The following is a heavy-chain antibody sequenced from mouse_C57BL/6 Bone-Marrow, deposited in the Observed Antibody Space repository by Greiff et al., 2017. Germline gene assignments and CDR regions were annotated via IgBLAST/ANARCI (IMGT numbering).Heavy chain of an antibody. V-gene: IGHV8-8*01. CDR1: GFSLSTFGMG. CDR2: IWWDDDK. J-gene: IGHJ4*01. CDR3: ARRHYVLAMDY. D-gene: IGHD1-1*01. Sequence: QVTLKVSGPGILQPSQTLSLTCSFSGFSLSTFGMGVGWIRQPSGKGLEWLAHIWWDDDKYYNPALKSRLTISKDTSKNQVFLKLANVDPADTATYYCARRHYVLAMDYWGQGTSVTVSS.